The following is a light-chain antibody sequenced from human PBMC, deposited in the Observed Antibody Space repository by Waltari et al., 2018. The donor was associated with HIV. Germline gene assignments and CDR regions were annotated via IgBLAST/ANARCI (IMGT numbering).Light chain of an antibody. Sequence: QSALTQPASVSGSPGQSITISCPGTSRDVGSYYLVSWYQQPPGKDPKLMIYEVSKRPSGVSNRFSGSKSGNTASLTISGLQAEDEADYYCCSYAGSSTFVVFGGGTKLTVL. CDR2: EVS. CDR1: SRDVGSYYL. CDR3: CSYAGSSTFVV. V-gene: IGLV2-23*02. J-gene: IGLJ2*01.